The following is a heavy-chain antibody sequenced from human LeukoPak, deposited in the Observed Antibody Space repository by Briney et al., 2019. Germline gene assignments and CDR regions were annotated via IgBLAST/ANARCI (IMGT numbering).Heavy chain of an antibody. CDR1: GFTFSSYS. CDR3: ARQRRIAALDY. J-gene: IGHJ4*02. Sequence: KTGGSLRLSCAASGFTFSSYSMNWVRQAPGKGLEWVSYISSSSSTLYYADSVKGRFTISRDNAKNSLYLQMNSLRAEDTAVYYCARQRRIAALDYWGQGTLVTVSS. D-gene: IGHD6-6*01. CDR2: ISSSSSTL. V-gene: IGHV3-48*01.